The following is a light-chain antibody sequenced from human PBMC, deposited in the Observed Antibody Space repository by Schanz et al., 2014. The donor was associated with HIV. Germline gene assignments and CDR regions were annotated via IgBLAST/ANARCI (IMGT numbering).Light chain of an antibody. CDR3: SSHAGRNSFVV. V-gene: IGLV2-14*03. CDR1: SSDVGSYIY. Sequence: QSALTQPASVSGSPGQSITVSCTGTSSDVGSYIYVSWYQQHPGKAPKLMIYDVSIRPSGVSDRFSGSKSGNTASLTISGLQAEDEADYYCSSHAGRNSFVVFGGGTKVTVL. J-gene: IGLJ2*01. CDR2: DVS.